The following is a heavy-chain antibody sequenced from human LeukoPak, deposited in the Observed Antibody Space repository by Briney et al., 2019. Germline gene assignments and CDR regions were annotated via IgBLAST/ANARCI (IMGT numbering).Heavy chain of an antibody. D-gene: IGHD3-16*01. V-gene: IGHV1-2*02. CDR2: INPDSGFT. CDR1: GYKFTDDY. CDR3: APTAEAYTSWWKV. J-gene: IGHJ4*02. Sequence: ASVKVSCKASGYKFTDDYMHWVRQAPGQGLEFMGWINPDSGFTNYAQKFKGRVTMARDTSISTAYLEVRSLTSDDTAVYYCAPTAEAYTSWWKVWGQGTLVTVSS.